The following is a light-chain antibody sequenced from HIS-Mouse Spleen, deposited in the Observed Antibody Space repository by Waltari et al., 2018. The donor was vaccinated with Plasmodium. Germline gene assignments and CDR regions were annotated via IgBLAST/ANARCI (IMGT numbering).Light chain of an antibody. J-gene: IGKJ1*01. CDR1: QSISSW. V-gene: IGKV1-5*03. CDR3: QQYNSYSWT. Sequence: DIQMTQSPSTLSASVGDRVTITCRASQSISSWLAWYQQKPGKAPKLLIYKASSLESGVPARFSGSGSDTEFTLTISSLQPDDFATYDCQQYNSYSWTFGQGTKVEIK. CDR2: KAS.